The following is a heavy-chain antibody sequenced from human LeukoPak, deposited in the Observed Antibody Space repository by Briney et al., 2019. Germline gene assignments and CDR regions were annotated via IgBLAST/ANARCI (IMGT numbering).Heavy chain of an antibody. J-gene: IGHJ4*01. CDR3: ARLSGPAAADY. Sequence: GGSLRLSCEASGFTFTVLWMSWLRQAPGKGLECVAHISGDGSEKSYVDSVRGRFTISRDNAKNSLYLQMNSLRAEDTAVYYCARLSGPAAADYWGQGTLITVSS. V-gene: IGHV3-7*01. CDR2: ISGDGSEK. CDR1: GFTFTVLW. D-gene: IGHD2-2*01.